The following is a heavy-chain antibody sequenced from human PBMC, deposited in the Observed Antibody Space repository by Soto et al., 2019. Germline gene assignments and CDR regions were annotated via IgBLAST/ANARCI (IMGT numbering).Heavy chain of an antibody. CDR2: ILYDGSNK. V-gene: IGHV3-33*01. Sequence: QVQLVESGGDVVXPGRXXXXXCXXXXXXXXNYGXHWARQAPGKGLEWVAAILYDGSNKYYADSVKGRFTISRDNSKNTLYLQMNSLRAEDTAVYYCAGGTYYFDYCGQGTLVTVSS. D-gene: IGHD1-26*01. J-gene: IGHJ4*02. CDR1: XXXXXNYG. CDR3: AGGTYYFDY.